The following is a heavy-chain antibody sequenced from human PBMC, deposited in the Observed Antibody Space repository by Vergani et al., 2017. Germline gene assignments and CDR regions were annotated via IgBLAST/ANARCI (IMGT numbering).Heavy chain of an antibody. CDR3: ARDKGAAAKAQAEYFQN. CDR1: GFSVSNSG. J-gene: IGHJ1*01. CDR2: IQYDGSDI. D-gene: IGHD5-18*01. V-gene: IGHV3-30*02. Sequence: QVQLVESGGGVVQPGGSLRLSCVASGFSVSNSGMHWVRQTPGKGLECVAFIQYDGSDIFYADFVEGRFTISRDNSKNSLYLQMRSLRFDDTAVYYCARDKGAAAKAQAEYFQNWGQGTLVIVS.